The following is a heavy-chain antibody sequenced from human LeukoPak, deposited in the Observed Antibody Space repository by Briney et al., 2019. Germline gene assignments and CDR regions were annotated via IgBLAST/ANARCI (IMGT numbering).Heavy chain of an antibody. Sequence: PSQTLSLTCTVSGDSIGNGTYYWNWIRQPAGKGLEWIGRIYSTGSTNYNPSLKSRVTISVDTSKNEFSLELSSVTAADAAVYYCARVTGYTIEDYFDYWGQGTLVTVSS. CDR1: GDSIGNGTYY. CDR3: ARVTGYTIEDYFDY. V-gene: IGHV4-61*02. J-gene: IGHJ4*02. CDR2: IYSTGST. D-gene: IGHD3-9*01.